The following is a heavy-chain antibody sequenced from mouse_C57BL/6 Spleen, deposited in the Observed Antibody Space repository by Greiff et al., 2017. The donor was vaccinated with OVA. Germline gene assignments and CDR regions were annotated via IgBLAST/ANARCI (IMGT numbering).Heavy chain of an antibody. CDR3: ARYYGYDGDWYVYV. D-gene: IGHD2-2*01. J-gene: IGHJ1*03. Sequence: VQLQESGPGLVAPSQSLSITCTVSGFSLTSYAISWVRQPPGKGLEWLGVIWTGGGTNYNSALKSRLSISKDNSKSQVFLKMNSLQTDDTARYYGARYYGYDGDWYVYVWGTGTTVTVSS. V-gene: IGHV2-9-1*01. CDR1: GFSLTSYA. CDR2: IWTGGGT.